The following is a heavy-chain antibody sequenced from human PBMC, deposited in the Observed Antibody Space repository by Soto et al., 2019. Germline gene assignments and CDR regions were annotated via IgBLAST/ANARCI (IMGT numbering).Heavy chain of an antibody. CDR1: GCTFVNYA. CDR2: INAGNGYT. V-gene: IGHV1-3*01. CDR3: ARETVVGASWADY. Sequence: QVQLVQSGAEVKKPGASVKVSCKAFGCTFVNYAMHWVRQAPGQRLEWMGWINAGNGYTKYSQKFQGRVTITRDTSASTAYMELSSLRSEDTAVYYCARETVVGASWADYWGQGTLVTVSS. J-gene: IGHJ4*02. D-gene: IGHD1-26*01.